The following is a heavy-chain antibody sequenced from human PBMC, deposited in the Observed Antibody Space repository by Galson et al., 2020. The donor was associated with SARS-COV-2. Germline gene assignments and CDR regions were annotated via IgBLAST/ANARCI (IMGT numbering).Heavy chain of an antibody. V-gene: IGHV3-11*04. Sequence: NSGGSLRLSCAASGFTFSDYYMSWIRQAPGKGLEWVSYISSSGSTIYYADSVKGRFTISRDNAKNSLYLQMNSLRAEDTAVYYCARDLGGSGSPPSGYYYYMDVWGKGTTVTISS. CDR1: GFTFSDYY. CDR3: ARDLGGSGSPPSGYYYYMDV. CDR2: ISSSGSTI. J-gene: IGHJ6*03. D-gene: IGHD3-10*01.